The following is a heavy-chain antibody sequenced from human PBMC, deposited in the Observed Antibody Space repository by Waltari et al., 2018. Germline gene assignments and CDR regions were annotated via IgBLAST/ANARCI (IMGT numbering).Heavy chain of an antibody. CDR2: ISYDGSNK. Sequence: QVQLVESGGGVVQPGRSLRLSCAASGFTFSSYAMHWVRQAPGKGLEWVAVISYDGSNKYYADSVKGRLTISRDNSKNTLYLQMNSLRAEDTAVYYSARAPGGSGTYWGQGTLVTVSS. CDR1: GFTFSSYA. V-gene: IGHV3-30-3*01. CDR3: ARAPGGSGTY. J-gene: IGHJ4*02. D-gene: IGHD3-10*01.